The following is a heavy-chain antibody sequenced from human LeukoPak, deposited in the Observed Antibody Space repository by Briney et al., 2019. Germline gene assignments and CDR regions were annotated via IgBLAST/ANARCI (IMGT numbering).Heavy chain of an antibody. Sequence: GGSLRLSCAASGFTFSSYSMNWVRQAPGKGLEWVSSISSSSSYIYYADSVKGRFTISRDNAKNSLYLQMNSLRAEATAIYYCAKVYCSSTTCLGAYYYYMDVWGKGTTVTVSS. CDR1: GFTFSSYS. J-gene: IGHJ6*03. CDR2: ISSSSSYI. V-gene: IGHV3-21*04. D-gene: IGHD2-2*01. CDR3: AKVYCSSTTCLGAYYYYMDV.